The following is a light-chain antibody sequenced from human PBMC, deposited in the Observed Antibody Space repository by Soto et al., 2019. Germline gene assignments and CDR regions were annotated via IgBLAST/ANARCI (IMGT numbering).Light chain of an antibody. V-gene: IGKV1-27*01. CDR2: AAS. Sequence: DIQMTQSPSSLSASVGDTVTITCRASQGIIDYLAWYQQRPGKAPTLLIYAASTLHTGVPSRFSGSGAGTDFTLTIRSLQPEDVATYYCQKYDTAPQTFVPGTKVEIK. CDR3: QKYDTAPQT. CDR1: QGIIDY. J-gene: IGKJ1*01.